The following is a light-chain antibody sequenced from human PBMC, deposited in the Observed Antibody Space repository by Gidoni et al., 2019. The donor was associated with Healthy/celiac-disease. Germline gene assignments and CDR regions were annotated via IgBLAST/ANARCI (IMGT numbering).Light chain of an antibody. CDR2: AAS. CDR1: QSISSY. CDR3: QQSYSTLT. J-gene: IGKJ4*01. Sequence: DIQMTQSPSSLSASVGDRVTITCRASQSISSYLNWYQQKPGKAPKLLIYAASSLQRGVPSMFSGSVSGTDFTLTIRSLQPEDFATYYCQQSYSTLTFGGXAKVELK. V-gene: IGKV1-39*01.